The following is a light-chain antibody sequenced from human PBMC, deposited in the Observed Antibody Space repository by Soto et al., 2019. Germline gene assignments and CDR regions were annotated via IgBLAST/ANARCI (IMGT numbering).Light chain of an antibody. CDR1: SSDVGGYNY. J-gene: IGLJ1*01. Sequence: QSVLTQPASVSGSPGQSITISCAGTSSDVGGYNYVSWYQQHPGKAPKLMIYDVSNRPSGVSNRFSGSKSGNTASLTISGLQAEDEADYYCSSYTSGSTLQVFRTGTKVTVL. CDR2: DVS. V-gene: IGLV2-14*01. CDR3: SSYTSGSTLQV.